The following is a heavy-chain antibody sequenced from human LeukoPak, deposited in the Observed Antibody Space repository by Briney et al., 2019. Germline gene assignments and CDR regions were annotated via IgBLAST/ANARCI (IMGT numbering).Heavy chain of an antibody. Sequence: GGSLRLSCAASGFTFSSYAMSWVRQAPGKGLEWVSAISGSGGSTYYADSVKGRFTISRDNSKNTLYLQMNSLRAEDTAVYYSAKDGRAHDYGDYWGQGTLVTVSS. CDR1: GFTFSSYA. CDR2: ISGSGGST. D-gene: IGHD3/OR15-3a*01. CDR3: AKDGRAHDYGDY. V-gene: IGHV3-23*01. J-gene: IGHJ4*02.